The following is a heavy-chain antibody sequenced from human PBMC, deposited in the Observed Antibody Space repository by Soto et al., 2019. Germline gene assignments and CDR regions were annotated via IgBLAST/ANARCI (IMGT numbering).Heavy chain of an antibody. Sequence: PGVSLRISCGVSGFTVTGNGVSWVRQAPGKGLEWVSAISPNGQGIWYADSAKGRFTISRDISRNTVFLQMDSLRAEDTAVYYCAKDRQYPRDYCHYWGPGILVTVSS. D-gene: IGHD4-4*01. J-gene: IGHJ4*02. V-gene: IGHV3-23*01. CDR2: ISPNGQGI. CDR1: GFTVTGNG. CDR3: AKDRQYPRDYCHY.